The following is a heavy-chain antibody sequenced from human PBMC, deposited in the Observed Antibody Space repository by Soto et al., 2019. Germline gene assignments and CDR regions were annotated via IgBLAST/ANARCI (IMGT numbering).Heavy chain of an antibody. CDR1: GFTFSSYA. V-gene: IGHV3-30-3*01. Sequence: GGSLRLSCAASGFTFSSYAMHWVRQAPGKGLEWVAVISYDGSNKYYADSVKGRFTISRDNSKNTLYLQMNSLRAEDTVVYYCAPVSPIRLRGCVFDYWGQGTLVTVSS. CDR2: ISYDGSNK. CDR3: APVSPIRLRGCVFDY. J-gene: IGHJ4*02. D-gene: IGHD4-17*01.